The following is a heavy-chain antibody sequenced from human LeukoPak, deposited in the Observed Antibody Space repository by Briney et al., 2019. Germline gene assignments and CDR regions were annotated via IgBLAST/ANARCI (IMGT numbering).Heavy chain of an antibody. D-gene: IGHD2-21*01. V-gene: IGHV3-30*02. CDR2: IRYDGSNK. Sequence: GGSLRLSCAASGFTFSSYGMHWVRQAPGKGLEWVAFIRYDGSNKYYADSVKGRFTISRDNSKNTLYLQMNSPRAEDTAVYYCATRGDSPQWYFDLWGRGTLVTVSS. CDR1: GFTFSSYG. CDR3: ATRGDSPQWYFDL. J-gene: IGHJ2*01.